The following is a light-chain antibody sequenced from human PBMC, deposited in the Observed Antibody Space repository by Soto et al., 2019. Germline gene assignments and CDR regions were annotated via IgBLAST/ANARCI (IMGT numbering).Light chain of an antibody. V-gene: IGKV3-15*01. CDR3: QQYNNWWT. Sequence: IVMTQSPATLSVSPGERATLSCRASRSLRSNLAWYQQKPGQAPRLLIYAASTRATGIPARFSGSGSGTEFTLTISSLQSEDFAVYYCQQYNNWWTFGQGTKVEIK. CDR2: AAS. J-gene: IGKJ1*01. CDR1: RSLRSN.